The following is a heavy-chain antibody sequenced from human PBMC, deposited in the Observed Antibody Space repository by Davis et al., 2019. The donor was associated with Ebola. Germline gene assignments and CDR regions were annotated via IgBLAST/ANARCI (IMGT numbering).Heavy chain of an antibody. CDR1: GGSISSYY. D-gene: IGHD2-8*02. J-gene: IGHJ3*02. V-gene: IGHV4-59*01. CDR3: ARVTGGWDDAFDI. CDR2: IYYSGST. Sequence: PSETLSLTCTVSGGSISSYYWSWIRQPPGKGLEWIGYIYYSGSTNYNPSLKSRVTISVDTSKNQFSLKLSSVTAADTAVYYCARVTGGWDDAFDIWGQGTMVTVSS.